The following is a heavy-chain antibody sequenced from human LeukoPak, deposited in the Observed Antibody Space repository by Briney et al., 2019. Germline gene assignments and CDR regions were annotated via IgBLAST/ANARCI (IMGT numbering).Heavy chain of an antibody. V-gene: IGHV4-59*01. D-gene: IGHD1-26*01. Sequence: SETLSLTCTVSGGSISSYYWSWIRQPPGKGLEWIGYIYHSGSTNYNPSLKSRVTISVDTSKNQFSLKLSSVTAADTAVYYCARDRVDTRRSGSYVWFDPWGQGTLVTVSS. CDR3: ARDRVDTRRSGSYVWFDP. J-gene: IGHJ5*02. CDR2: IYHSGST. CDR1: GGSISSYY.